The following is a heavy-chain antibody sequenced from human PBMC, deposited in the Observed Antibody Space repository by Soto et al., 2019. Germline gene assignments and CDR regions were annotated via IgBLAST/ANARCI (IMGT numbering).Heavy chain of an antibody. CDR1: GYTFVDYA. CDR3: SIEAIVAENWFDP. CDR2: LNPNTGNI. D-gene: IGHD5-12*01. V-gene: IGHV1-3*01. J-gene: IGHJ5*02. Sequence: QVQLVQSGAEVKRPGASVKVSCRASGYTFVDYALHWVRQAPGQGLEWVGWLNPNTGNIKYSHKFEDRVSITRDTATSTAYMELRGLRSEDTAVYFCSIEAIVAENWFDPWGQGTLVTVSS.